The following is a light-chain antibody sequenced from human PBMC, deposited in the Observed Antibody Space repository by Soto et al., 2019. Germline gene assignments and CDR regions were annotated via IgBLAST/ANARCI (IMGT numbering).Light chain of an antibody. CDR3: QQYGTSPRP. J-gene: IGKJ1*01. V-gene: IGKV3-20*01. CDR2: GAS. CDR1: QSVSSSY. Sequence: EIVLTQSPGTLSLSPGERATLSCMASQSVSSSYLAWYQHKPGQAPRLFIYGASTRATGVPDRFSGSGYGTDFTLTISRLEPEDFAVYFCQQYGTSPRPFGQGTKVEVK.